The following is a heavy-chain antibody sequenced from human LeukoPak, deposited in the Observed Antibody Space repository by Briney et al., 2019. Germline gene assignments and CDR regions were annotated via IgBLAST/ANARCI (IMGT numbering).Heavy chain of an antibody. CDR2: ISYDGSSK. J-gene: IGHJ4*02. D-gene: IGHD6-13*01. CDR3: AREDSSSWVFDY. V-gene: IGHV3-30-3*01. CDR1: GFTFSSYA. Sequence: GRSLRLSCAASGFTFSSYAMHWVRQAPGKGLEWVAVISYDGSSKYYADSVKGRFTISRDNSKNTLYLQMNSLRAEDTAVYYCAREDSSSWVFDYWGQGTLVTVSS.